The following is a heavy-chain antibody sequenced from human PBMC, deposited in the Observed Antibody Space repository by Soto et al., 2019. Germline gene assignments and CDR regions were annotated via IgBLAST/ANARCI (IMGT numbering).Heavy chain of an antibody. Sequence: SETLSLTCAVSSGSISSSNWWSWVRQPPGKGLEWIGEIYHSGSTNYNPSLKSRVTISVDKSKNQFSLKLSSVTAADTAVYYCAGGYGDYAVNAFDIWGQGTMVTVSS. CDR2: IYHSGST. J-gene: IGHJ3*02. CDR3: AGGYGDYAVNAFDI. CDR1: SGSISSSNW. D-gene: IGHD4-17*01. V-gene: IGHV4-4*02.